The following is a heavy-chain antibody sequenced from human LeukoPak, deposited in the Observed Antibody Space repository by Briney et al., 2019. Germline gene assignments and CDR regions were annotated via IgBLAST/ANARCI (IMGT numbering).Heavy chain of an antibody. J-gene: IGHJ4*02. Sequence: GGSLRLSCATSGFTFTHYYMSWVRQIPGKGLEWVANVNSDGSEKSYVDSVRGRFTISRDNAKNSLFLQMNSLTAEDTAIYYCARDERWGQGTLVTVSS. CDR1: GFTFTHYY. CDR2: VNSDGSEK. V-gene: IGHV3-7*04. CDR3: ARDER.